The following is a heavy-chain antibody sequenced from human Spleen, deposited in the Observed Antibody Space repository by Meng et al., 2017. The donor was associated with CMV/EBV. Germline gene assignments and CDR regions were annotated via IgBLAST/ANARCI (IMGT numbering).Heavy chain of an antibody. D-gene: IGHD5-24*01. J-gene: IGHJ4*02. CDR1: GFTFSSYA. CDR3: AKDSLGDGYNLFDY. V-gene: IGHV3-23*03. CDR2: IYSGGSST. Sequence: GGSLRLSCAASGFTFSSYAMSWVRQAPGKGLEWVSVIYSGGSSTYYADTVKGRFTISRDNSKNTLYLQMNSLRAEDTAVYYCAKDSLGDGYNLFDYWGQGTLVTVSS.